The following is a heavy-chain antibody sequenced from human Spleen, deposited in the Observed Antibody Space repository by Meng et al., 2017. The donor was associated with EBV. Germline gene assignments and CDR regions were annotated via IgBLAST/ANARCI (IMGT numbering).Heavy chain of an antibody. CDR1: GGTFRSDA. CDR3: ASESGRGFTPDY. J-gene: IGHJ4*02. D-gene: IGHD3-10*01. CDR2: LIPMSDAP. Sequence: QVQLGQSGGEVKRAGSSVKVSCKTSGGTFRSDAVSWVRQAPGQGLEWMGGLIPMSDAPYYAQKFQDRVTITADESTSTHYMDLSGLRSEDTAVYYCASESGRGFTPDYWGQGTLVTVSS. V-gene: IGHV1-69*01.